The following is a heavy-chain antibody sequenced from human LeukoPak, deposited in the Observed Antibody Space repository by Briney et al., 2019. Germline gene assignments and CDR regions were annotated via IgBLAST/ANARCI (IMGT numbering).Heavy chain of an antibody. CDR3: TRGGSSPDY. CDR2: INSDGGVT. Sequence: GGSLTLSCAACGLPLKSYWMQWLRQAPGKGVVGVSRINSDGGVTNYADSVKGRFTISRDNAKNTLYLQMNSLRVEDTAVYYCTRGGSSPDYWGQGTLVTVSS. CDR1: GLPLKSYW. V-gene: IGHV3-74*01. D-gene: IGHD6-6*01. J-gene: IGHJ4*02.